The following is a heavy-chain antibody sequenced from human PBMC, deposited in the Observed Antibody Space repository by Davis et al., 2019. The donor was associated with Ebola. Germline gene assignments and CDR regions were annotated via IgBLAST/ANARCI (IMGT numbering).Heavy chain of an antibody. CDR3: ARDPTGTTDSGGPDYYYGMDV. D-gene: IGHD1-7*01. J-gene: IGHJ6*02. V-gene: IGHV3-21*01. CDR1: GFTFSSYS. Sequence: GGSLRLSCAASGFTFSSYSMNWVRQAPGKGLEWVSSISSSSSYIYYADSVKGRFTISRDNAKNSLYLQMNSLRAEDTAMYYCARDPTGTTDSGGPDYYYGMDVWGQGTTVTVSS. CDR2: ISSSSSYI.